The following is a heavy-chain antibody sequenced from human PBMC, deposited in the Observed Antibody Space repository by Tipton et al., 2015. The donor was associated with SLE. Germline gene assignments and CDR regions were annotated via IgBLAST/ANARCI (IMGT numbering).Heavy chain of an antibody. CDR2: VSIGGTK. CDR1: GFSVSNDY. D-gene: IGHD5-24*01. J-gene: IGHJ4*02. Sequence: SLRLSCAVSGFSVSNDYMSWVRLAPGKGPEWVSVVSIGGTKYYTDAVKGRFTISRDNANNSLYLQMNSLRGEDTAVYYCARGDANSGDYWGQGTLATVSS. V-gene: IGHV3-53*01. CDR3: ARGDANSGDY.